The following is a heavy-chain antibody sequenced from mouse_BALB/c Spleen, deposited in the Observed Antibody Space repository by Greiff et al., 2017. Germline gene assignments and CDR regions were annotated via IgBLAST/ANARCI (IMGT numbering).Heavy chain of an antibody. CDR1: GFTFSDYG. J-gene: IGHJ1*01. D-gene: IGHD1-1*01. Sequence: EVKVVESGGGLVQPGGSRKLSCAASGFTFSDYGMAWVRQAPGKGPEWVAFISNLAYSIYYADTVTGRFTISRENAKNTLYLEMSSLRSEDTAMYYCTRVYYYGSSGYFDVWGAGTTVTVSS. CDR2: ISNLAYSI. CDR3: TRVYYYGSSGYFDV. V-gene: IGHV5-15*02.